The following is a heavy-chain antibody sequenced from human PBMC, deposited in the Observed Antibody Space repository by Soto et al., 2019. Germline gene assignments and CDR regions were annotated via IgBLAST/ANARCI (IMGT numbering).Heavy chain of an antibody. J-gene: IGHJ6*02. CDR1: GGTFSSYA. V-gene: IGHV1-69*13. CDR2: IIPISGTA. CDR3: ARSQGSSTSLEIYYYYYYGMDV. Sequence: SVKVSCKASGGTFSSYAISWVRQAPGQGLEWMGGIIPISGTANYAQKFKGRVTITADESTSTAYIELSSLRSEDTAVYYFARSQGSSTSLEIYYYYYYGMDVWGQGTTVTVAS. D-gene: IGHD2-2*01.